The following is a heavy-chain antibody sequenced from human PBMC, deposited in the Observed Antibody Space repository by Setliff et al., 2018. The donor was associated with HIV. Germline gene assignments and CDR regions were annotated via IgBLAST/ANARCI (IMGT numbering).Heavy chain of an antibody. D-gene: IGHD1-1*01. V-gene: IGHV4-59*01. CDR3: ARFRVERRLSNWFDP. CDR1: GGSITSYY. J-gene: IGHJ5*02. Sequence: SETLSLTCTVSGGSITSYYWSWIRQPPGKGLEWIGYIYYGGSTNYNPSLRSRLTVSVDTSKNQFSLKLSSVTAADTAVYYCARFRVERRLSNWFDPWGQGTLVTVSS. CDR2: IYYGGST.